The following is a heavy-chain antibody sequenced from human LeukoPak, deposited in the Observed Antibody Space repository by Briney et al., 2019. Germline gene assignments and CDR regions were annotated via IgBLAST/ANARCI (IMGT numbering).Heavy chain of an antibody. CDR3: ARDSEYGATTGFDY. CDR2: IKQGGSEK. Sequence: GGSLRLSCAASGFTFSSYWMSWVRQAPGKGLEWVANIKQGGSEKYYVDSVKGRFTISRDNAKNSLYLQMNSLRAEDTAVYYCARDSEYGATTGFDYWGQGTLVTVSS. CDR1: GFTFSSYW. V-gene: IGHV3-7*01. J-gene: IGHJ4*02. D-gene: IGHD1-26*01.